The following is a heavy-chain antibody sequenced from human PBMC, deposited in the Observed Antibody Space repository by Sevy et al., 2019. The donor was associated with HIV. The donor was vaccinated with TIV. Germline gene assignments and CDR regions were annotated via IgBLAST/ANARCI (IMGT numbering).Heavy chain of an antibody. J-gene: IGHJ4*02. CDR2: IYSGGYT. V-gene: IGHV3-53*01. Sequence: GGSLRLSCAASGFTVSSNYMSWVRQAPGKVLEWVSVIYSGGYTYYVDSVKGRFTISRDDAKNTLYLQMNNLRAEDTAVYYCATGGEDNWGQGTLVTVSS. CDR3: ATGGEDN. CDR1: GFTVSSNY.